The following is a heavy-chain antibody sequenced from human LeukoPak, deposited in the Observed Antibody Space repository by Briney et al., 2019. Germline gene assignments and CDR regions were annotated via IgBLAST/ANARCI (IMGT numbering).Heavy chain of an antibody. CDR3: ARDAAGFTVTKGGLGY. J-gene: IGHJ4*02. CDR1: GFTLSNYA. Sequence: QPGGSLRLSCAASGFTLSNYAMSWVRQAPGKGLECVSGISDSGGSTYYAESVKGRFTISRANSKNMVYLQMNSLRAEDTAVYYCARDAAGFTVTKGGLGYWGQGTLVTVSS. V-gene: IGHV3-23*01. D-gene: IGHD4-17*01. CDR2: ISDSGGST.